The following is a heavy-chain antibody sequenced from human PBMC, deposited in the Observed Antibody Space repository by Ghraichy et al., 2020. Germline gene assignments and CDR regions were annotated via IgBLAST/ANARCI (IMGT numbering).Heavy chain of an antibody. V-gene: IGHV1-2*04. CDR1: GYTFTGYY. D-gene: IGHD5-24*01. CDR2: INPNSGGT. CDR3: ARSGRDSVDGYTY. Sequence: VKVSCKASGYTFTGYYMHWVRQAPGQGLEWMGWINPNSGGTNYAQKFQGWVTMTRDTSISTAYMELSRLRSDDTAVYYCARSGRDSVDGYTYWGQGTLVTVSS. J-gene: IGHJ4*02.